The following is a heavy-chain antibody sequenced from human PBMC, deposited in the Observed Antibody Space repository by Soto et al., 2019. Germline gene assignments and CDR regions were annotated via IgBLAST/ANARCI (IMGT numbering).Heavy chain of an antibody. V-gene: IGHV4-34*01. Sequence: SETLSLTCAVYGGSFSGYYWSWIRQPPGKGLEWIGEINHSGSTNYNPSLKSRVTISVDTSKNQFSLKLSSVTAADTAVYYCARGEATYYDILTGYPMYYFDYWGQGTLVTVSS. J-gene: IGHJ4*02. CDR2: INHSGST. CDR1: GGSFSGYY. D-gene: IGHD3-9*01. CDR3: ARGEATYYDILTGYPMYYFDY.